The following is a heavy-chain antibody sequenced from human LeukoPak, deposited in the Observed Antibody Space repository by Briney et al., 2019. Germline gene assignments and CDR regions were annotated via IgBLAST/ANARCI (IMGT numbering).Heavy chain of an antibody. V-gene: IGHV3-48*03. D-gene: IGHD6-19*01. Sequence: AGGSLRLSCAASGFTFSSYEMNWVRQAPGKGLEWVSYISSSGSTIYYADSVEGRFTISRDNARNSLYLQMNSLRAEDTAVYYCARDFTNPMLIAVAGGGHGFDYWGQGTLVTVSS. J-gene: IGHJ4*02. CDR3: ARDFTNPMLIAVAGGGHGFDY. CDR1: GFTFSSYE. CDR2: ISSSGSTI.